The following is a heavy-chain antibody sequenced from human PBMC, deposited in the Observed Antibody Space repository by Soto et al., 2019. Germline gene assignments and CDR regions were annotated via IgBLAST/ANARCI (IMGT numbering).Heavy chain of an antibody. CDR2: IKQDGSQK. V-gene: IGHV3-7*04. J-gene: IGHJ3*02. D-gene: IGHD3-22*01. Sequence: GGSLRLSCAASGFTFSKYWMSWVRQAPGKGLEWVANIKQDGSQKWYVDSVKGRFTMSRDNAKNSLYLQMNSLRAEDTAVYYCARGDYYDTSGPFSDAFEIWGRGTMVTVSS. CDR1: GFTFSKYW. CDR3: ARGDYYDTSGPFSDAFEI.